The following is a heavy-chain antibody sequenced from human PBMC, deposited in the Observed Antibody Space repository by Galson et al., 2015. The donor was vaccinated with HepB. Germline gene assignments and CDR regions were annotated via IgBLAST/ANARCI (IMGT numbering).Heavy chain of an antibody. CDR3: ARDDYGDYEYFQH. CDR1: GFTFSSYS. D-gene: IGHD4-17*01. J-gene: IGHJ1*01. CDR2: ISSSSSYI. Sequence: SLRLSCAASGFTFSSYSMNWVRQAPGKGLEWVSSISSSSSYIYYADSVKGRFTISRDNAKNSLYLQMNSLRAEDTAVYYCARDDYGDYEYFQHWGQGTLVTVSS. V-gene: IGHV3-21*01.